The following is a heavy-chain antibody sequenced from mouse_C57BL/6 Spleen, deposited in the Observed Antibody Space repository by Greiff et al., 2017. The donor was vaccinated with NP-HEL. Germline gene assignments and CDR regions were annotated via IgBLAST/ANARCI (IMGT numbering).Heavy chain of an antibody. CDR1: GFTFSDYG. Sequence: EVQRVESGGGLVKPGGSLKLSCAASGFTFSDYGMHWVRQAPEKGLEWVAYISSGSSTIYYADTVKGRFTISRDNAKNTLFLQLTSLRSEDTAMYYCARRRHYYGSSYFDVWGTGTTVTVSS. CDR2: ISSGSSTI. D-gene: IGHD1-1*01. V-gene: IGHV5-17*01. J-gene: IGHJ1*03. CDR3: ARRRHYYGSSYFDV.